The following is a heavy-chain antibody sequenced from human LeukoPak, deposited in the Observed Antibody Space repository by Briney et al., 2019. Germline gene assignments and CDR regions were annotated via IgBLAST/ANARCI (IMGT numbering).Heavy chain of an antibody. CDR2: IIPIFGTA. Sequence: GSSVKVSCKASGGTFSSYAISWVRQAPGQGLEWMGGIIPIFGTANYAQKFQGRVTITADESTSTAYMELSSLRFEDTAVYYCARGLLYYYYYGMDVWGQGTTVTVSS. V-gene: IGHV1-69*01. J-gene: IGHJ6*02. D-gene: IGHD2-15*01. CDR1: GGTFSSYA. CDR3: ARGLLYYYYYGMDV.